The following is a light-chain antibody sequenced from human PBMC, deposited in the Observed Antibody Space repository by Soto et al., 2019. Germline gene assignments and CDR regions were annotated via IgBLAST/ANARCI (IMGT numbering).Light chain of an antibody. Sequence: QSALTQPPSASGSPGQSVSISCTGTSSDIGAYNFVSWYQQHPGKAPRLMIYGVSKRPSGVPDRFSGSKSGNTASLTVSGLQAEDEGDYYCSSYAGSNKYVVFGGGTKLTVL. J-gene: IGLJ2*01. CDR3: SSYAGSNKYVV. V-gene: IGLV2-8*01. CDR2: GVS. CDR1: SSDIGAYNF.